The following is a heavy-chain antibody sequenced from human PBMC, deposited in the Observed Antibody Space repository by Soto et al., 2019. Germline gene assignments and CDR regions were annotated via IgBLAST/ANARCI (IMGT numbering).Heavy chain of an antibody. CDR1: GGTFSSYT. V-gene: IGHV1-69*02. J-gene: IGHJ5*02. CDR2: IIPILGIA. Sequence: QVQMVQSGAEVKKPGSSVKVSCKASGGTFSSYTISWVRQAPGQGLEWMGRIIPILGIANYAQKFQGRVTITADKSTSTAYMELSSLRSEDTAVYYWARPGPVSWVEPCGQGTLGSVSS. CDR3: ARPGPVSWVEP.